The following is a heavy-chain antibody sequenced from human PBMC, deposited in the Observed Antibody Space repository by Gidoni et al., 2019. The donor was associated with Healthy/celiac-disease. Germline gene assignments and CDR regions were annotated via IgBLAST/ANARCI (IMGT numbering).Heavy chain of an antibody. CDR1: GFTFSSYA. V-gene: IGHV3-23*01. CDR3: AKAGEDYISSNYYYYGMDL. CDR2: ISGSGGST. J-gene: IGHJ6*02. Sequence: EVQLLESGGGLVQPGGSLRLACAASGFTFSSYAISWVRQAPGKGLEWVSAISGSGGSTYYADSVKGRFTISRDNSKNTLYLQMNSLRAEDTAVYYCAKAGEDYISSNYYYYGMDLWGQGTTVTVSS. D-gene: IGHD4-4*01.